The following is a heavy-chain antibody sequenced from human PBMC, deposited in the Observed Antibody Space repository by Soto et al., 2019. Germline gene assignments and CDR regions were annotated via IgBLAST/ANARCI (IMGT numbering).Heavy chain of an antibody. CDR2: IKQDGSEK. CDR3: AASPDYGPQFDF. CDR1: GFTFSSYW. V-gene: IGHV3-7*01. J-gene: IGHJ4*02. Sequence: VGSLRLSCGASGFTFSSYWINWVRQAPGKGLEWVANIKQDGSEKYYVDSVKGRFTISRDSAENSVYLQMHSLRAEDTAVYYCAASPDYGPQFDFWGQGSLVTVSS. D-gene: IGHD4-17*01.